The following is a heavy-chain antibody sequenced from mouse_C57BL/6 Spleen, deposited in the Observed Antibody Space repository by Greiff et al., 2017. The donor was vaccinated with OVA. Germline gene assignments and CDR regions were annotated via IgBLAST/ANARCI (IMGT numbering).Heavy chain of an antibody. J-gene: IGHJ2*01. CDR2: ISNGGGSP. CDR1: GFTFSDYY. CDR3: ARHDRDSNSLDY. V-gene: IGHV5-12*01. Sequence: DVKLVESGGGLVQPGGSLKLSCAASGFTFSDYYMYWVRQTPEKRLEWVAYISNGGGSPYYPDTVKGRFPISRNNAKNTLYLQMSRLKSEDTAMYCCARHDRDSNSLDYWGQGTTLTVSS. D-gene: IGHD2-5*01.